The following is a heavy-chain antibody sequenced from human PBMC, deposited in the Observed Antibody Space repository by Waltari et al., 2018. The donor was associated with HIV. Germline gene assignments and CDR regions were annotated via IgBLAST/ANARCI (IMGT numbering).Heavy chain of an antibody. CDR2: ISGRGGST. CDR3: AKGGRAVAGNWFDP. J-gene: IGHJ5*02. Sequence: EVQLLESGGGLVQPGGSLRLSCAASGFTFSNYAINWVRQAPGKGLVWVSAISGRGGSTHYADSVKGRFSISRDNSKNTLYLQMNSLRPEDTAIYYCAKGGRAVAGNWFDPWGQGTLVTVSS. CDR1: GFTFSNYA. D-gene: IGHD6-19*01. V-gene: IGHV3-23*01.